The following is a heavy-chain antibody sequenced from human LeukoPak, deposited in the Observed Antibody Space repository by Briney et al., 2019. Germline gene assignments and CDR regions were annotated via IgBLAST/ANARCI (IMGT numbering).Heavy chain of an antibody. J-gene: IGHJ4*02. V-gene: IGHV3-74*01. CDR2: INSDGSFT. D-gene: IGHD3-22*01. CDR1: GFTFSRYW. CDR3: ARDPNYDSSGYPFDY. Sequence: GGSLRLSCAASGFTFSRYWMHWVRQAPGKGLVWVSRINSDGSFTTYADSVEGRFTISRDNAKYTLYLQMNSLRADDTAVYYCARDPNYDSSGYPFDYWGQGTLVTASS.